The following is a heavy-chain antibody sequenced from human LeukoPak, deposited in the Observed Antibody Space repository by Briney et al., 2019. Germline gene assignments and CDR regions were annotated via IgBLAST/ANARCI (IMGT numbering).Heavy chain of an antibody. CDR1: GYTFTRYG. CDR3: ARDHSNWNYAPDF. V-gene: IGHV1-18*01. Sequence: ASVRVSCKASGYTFTRYGISWVRQAPGQGLQWLGWISASNGNTNYAQKFRDRVTMSTDTSTGTAYLEVRSLTSDDTAVYYCARDHSNWNYAPDFWGQGTLVIVSS. J-gene: IGHJ4*02. D-gene: IGHD1-7*01. CDR2: ISASNGNT.